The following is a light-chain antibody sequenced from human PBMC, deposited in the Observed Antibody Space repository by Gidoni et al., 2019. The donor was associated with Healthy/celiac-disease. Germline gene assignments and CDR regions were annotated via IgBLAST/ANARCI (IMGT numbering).Light chain of an antibody. J-gene: IGLJ2*01. CDR3: QSYDSSLSGVV. V-gene: IGLV1-40*01. CDR1: SCNIAAGYD. CDR2: GNS. Sequence: QSVLTQPPSVSGPPGQRVTISCAGSSCNIAAGYDVHGYQQLPRTAPKLLIYGNSNRPSGVPDRFSGSKSGTSASLAITGIQAEDEADYYCQSYDSSLSGVVFGGGTKLTVL.